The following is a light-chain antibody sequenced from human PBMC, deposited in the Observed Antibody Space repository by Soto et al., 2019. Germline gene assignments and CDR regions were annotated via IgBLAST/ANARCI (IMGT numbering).Light chain of an antibody. CDR3: QQYENIPT. V-gene: IGKV1-33*01. J-gene: IGKJ1*01. CDR1: QNIQDY. CDR2: DAS. Sequence: IQMTQSQSSLSSSVGDRVTITCQASQNIQDYLNWYQQKPGRAPKLLIYDASNLEAGVPSRFRGSGSGTDFTFTISRLKPEDIATYYCQQYENIPTFGQGTKVDI.